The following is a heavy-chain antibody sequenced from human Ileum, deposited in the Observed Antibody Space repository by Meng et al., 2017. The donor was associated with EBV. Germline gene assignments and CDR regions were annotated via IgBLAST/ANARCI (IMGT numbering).Heavy chain of an antibody. CDR1: GGSISRSDW. V-gene: IGHV4-4*02. Sequence: VPLQESGPGLVQPSEPLSLTLAVSGGSISRSDWWSCVRQPPGTGLEWIGETSHSGSTNYSPSLKSRVTISLDKSKNQLSLKLNSVTAADTAVYYCASSDYYRSDYWGQGTLVTVSS. CDR3: ASSDYYRSDY. CDR2: TSHSGST. D-gene: IGHD3-22*01. J-gene: IGHJ4*02.